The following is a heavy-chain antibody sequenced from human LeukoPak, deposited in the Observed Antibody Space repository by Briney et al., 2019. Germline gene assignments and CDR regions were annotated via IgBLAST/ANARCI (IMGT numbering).Heavy chain of an antibody. V-gene: IGHV3-7*01. Sequence: GGSLRLSCAASGFTFSSYGMSWVRQAPGKGLEWVANIKQEGSEECYVDSVKGRFTISRDNAKNSLYLQMNSLRAEDTAVYYCARETTLKYYDFWSGYYGYYYYYMDVWGKGTTVTVSS. CDR2: IKQEGSEE. CDR1: GFTFSSYG. CDR3: ARETTLKYYDFWSGYYGYYYYYMDV. D-gene: IGHD3-3*01. J-gene: IGHJ6*03.